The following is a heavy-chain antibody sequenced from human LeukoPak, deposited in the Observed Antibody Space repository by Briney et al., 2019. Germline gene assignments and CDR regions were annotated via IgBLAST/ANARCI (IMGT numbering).Heavy chain of an antibody. CDR3: ARDFASEGYSYGSLYFDY. D-gene: IGHD5-18*01. Sequence: ASEKVSCKASGYTFTRYAMHWVRQAPGQGLEWMGWINARNGNTKYSQKFQGRVTITRDTSASTAYMELSSLRSEDTAVYYCARDFASEGYSYGSLYFDYWGQGTLVTVSS. CDR1: GYTFTRYA. V-gene: IGHV1-3*01. CDR2: INARNGNT. J-gene: IGHJ4*02.